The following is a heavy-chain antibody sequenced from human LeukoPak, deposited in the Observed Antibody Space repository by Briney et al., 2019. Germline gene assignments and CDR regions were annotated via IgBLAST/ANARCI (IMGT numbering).Heavy chain of an antibody. Sequence: SETLSLTCTVSGGSISSSSYYWGWIRQPPGKGLEWIGSIYYSGSTYYNPSLKCRVTISVDTSKNQFSLKLSSVTAADTAVYYCARDGRKLYYDFWSGHYSGPLDYWGQGTLVTVSS. CDR1: GGSISSSSYY. CDR3: ARDGRKLYYDFWSGHYSGPLDY. V-gene: IGHV4-39*07. CDR2: IYYSGST. J-gene: IGHJ4*02. D-gene: IGHD3-3*01.